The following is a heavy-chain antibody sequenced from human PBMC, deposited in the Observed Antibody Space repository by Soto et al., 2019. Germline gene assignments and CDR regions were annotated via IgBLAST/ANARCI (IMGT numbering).Heavy chain of an antibody. D-gene: IGHD2-21*02. J-gene: IGHJ1*01. CDR1: GGTFSSYA. V-gene: IGHV1-69*12. Sequence: QVQLVQSGAEVKKPGSSVKVSCKASGGTFSSYAISWVRQAPGQGLEWMGGIIPIFGTANYAQKFQGRVTITADESTSTAYMERSSLRSEDTAVYYCARVTPYCGGDCYCPTEYFQHWGQGTLVTVSS. CDR2: IIPIFGTA. CDR3: ARVTPYCGGDCYCPTEYFQH.